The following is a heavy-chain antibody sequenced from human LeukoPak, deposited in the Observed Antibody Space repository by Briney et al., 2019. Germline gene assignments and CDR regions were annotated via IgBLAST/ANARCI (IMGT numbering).Heavy chain of an antibody. Sequence: GGSLRLSCAASGFTFSSYAMSWVRQAPGKGLEWVSAISGDGGSAYYSDSVKGRFTISRDNCKNTLYPQMHSLRAEDTAVYYCAKMGYYESSDFFDYWGQGTLVTVSS. D-gene: IGHD3-22*01. CDR1: GFTFSSYA. CDR3: AKMGYYESSDFFDY. V-gene: IGHV3-23*01. J-gene: IGHJ4*02. CDR2: ISGDGGSA.